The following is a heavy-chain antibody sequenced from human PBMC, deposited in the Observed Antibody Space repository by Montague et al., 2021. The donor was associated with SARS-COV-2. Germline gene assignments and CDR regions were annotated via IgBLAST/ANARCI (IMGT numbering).Heavy chain of an antibody. CDR2: MFTGGST. D-gene: IGHD1-26*01. J-gene: IGHJ4*02. V-gene: IGHV4-61*02. CDR3: VREGGSMTFDY. Sequence: TLSLTCTVSGASISNPTYSWGWIRQPAGKELEWIGRMFTGGSTTYNPSPKSRVTISVDTPKNQFSLRLNSVTAADTAVYYCVREGGSMTFDYWGQGILVTVSS. CDR1: GASISNPTYS.